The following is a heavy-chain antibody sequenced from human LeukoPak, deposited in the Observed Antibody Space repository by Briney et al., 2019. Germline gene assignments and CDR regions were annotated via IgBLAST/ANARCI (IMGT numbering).Heavy chain of an antibody. Sequence: PGGSLRLSCVASGFTFRSYAMSWVRQAPGKGLEWVSSVFGSGGSAFYADSAKGRFTISRENSKNTLYLQMNSLRVEDTALYYCAKVSRGYCRGGTCYYFYGLDVWGQGTTVTVSS. CDR2: VFGSGGSA. V-gene: IGHV3-23*01. J-gene: IGHJ6*02. CDR1: GFTFRSYA. CDR3: AKVSRGYCRGGTCYYFYGLDV. D-gene: IGHD2-15*01.